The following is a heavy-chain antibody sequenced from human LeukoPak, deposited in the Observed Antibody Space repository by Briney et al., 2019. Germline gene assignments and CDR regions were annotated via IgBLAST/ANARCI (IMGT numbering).Heavy chain of an antibody. V-gene: IGHV3-30*18. J-gene: IGHJ4*02. CDR1: KSTFSSYD. Sequence: GGSLRLSCAASKSTFSSYDMHWVRQAPGKGLEWVAVISYDGSNKYYADSVKGRFTISRDNSKNTLYLQMNSLRAEDTAVYYCAKWAGVYYYDSSGYLSGFDYWGQGTLVTVSS. CDR3: AKWAGVYYYDSSGYLSGFDY. CDR2: ISYDGSNK. D-gene: IGHD3-22*01.